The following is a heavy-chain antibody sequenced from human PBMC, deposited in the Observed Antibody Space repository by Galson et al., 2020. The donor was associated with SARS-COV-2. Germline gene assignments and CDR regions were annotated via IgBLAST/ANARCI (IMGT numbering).Heavy chain of an antibody. J-gene: IGHJ4*02. CDR1: GGSISTYY. V-gene: IGHV4-59*01. CDR3: ARGTETAAGDCEY. D-gene: IGHD6-13*01. CDR2: IYYSGSR. Sequence: SETLSLTCSVSGGSISTYYWSWIRLPPGKRLEWIAYIYYSGSRNYNPSLQNRVTISVDTSKNQFSLELRSVTAADTAVYYCARGTETAAGDCEYWGQGTLVTVSS.